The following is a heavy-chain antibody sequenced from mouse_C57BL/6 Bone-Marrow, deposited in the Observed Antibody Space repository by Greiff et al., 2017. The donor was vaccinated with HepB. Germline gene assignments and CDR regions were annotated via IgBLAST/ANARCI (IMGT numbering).Heavy chain of an antibody. Sequence: EVQLVESGGDLVKPGGSLKLSCAASGFTFSSYGMSWVRQTPDKRLEWVATISSGGRYTYYPDSVKGRFPISRDNAKNTLYLHMSSLKSEVTAMYYCARDYDYETWFAYWGQGTLVTVSA. CDR3: ARDYDYETWFAY. J-gene: IGHJ3*01. CDR1: GFTFSSYG. D-gene: IGHD2-4*01. CDR2: ISSGGRYT. V-gene: IGHV5-6*01.